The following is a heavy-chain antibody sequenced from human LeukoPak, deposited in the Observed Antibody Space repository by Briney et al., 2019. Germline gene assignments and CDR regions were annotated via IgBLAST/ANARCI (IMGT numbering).Heavy chain of an antibody. Sequence: ASVKVSCKASGYTFTSYAMHWVRQAPGQRLEWMGWINAGNGNTKYSQKFQGRVTITRDTSASTAYMELSSLRSKDTAVYYCARSRVTMVRGVITPLDYWGQGTLVTVSS. CDR3: ARSRVTMVRGVITPLDY. CDR2: INAGNGNT. J-gene: IGHJ4*02. CDR1: GYTFTSYA. D-gene: IGHD3-10*01. V-gene: IGHV1-3*01.